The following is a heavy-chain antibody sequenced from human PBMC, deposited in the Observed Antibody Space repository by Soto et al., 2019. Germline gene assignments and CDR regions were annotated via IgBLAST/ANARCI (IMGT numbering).Heavy chain of an antibody. CDR2: IYPGDSES. Sequence: GESLKISCKGSGFSFTSYWIGWVRQMPGKGLEWMGIIYPGDSESRYNASLQGQVTISADKSINTAYLQWSTLKASDTAMYYCARLGDYFDSGRYFDYWGQGTLVTVSS. CDR1: GFSFTSYW. J-gene: IGHJ4*02. V-gene: IGHV5-51*01. CDR3: ARLGDYFDSGRYFDY. D-gene: IGHD3-10*01.